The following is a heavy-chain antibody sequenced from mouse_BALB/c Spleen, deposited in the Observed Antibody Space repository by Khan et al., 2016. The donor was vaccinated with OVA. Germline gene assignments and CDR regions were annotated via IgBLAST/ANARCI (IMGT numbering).Heavy chain of an antibody. V-gene: IGHV1S81*02. CDR1: GYNFSSYY. CDR2: INPNNGDS. J-gene: IGHJ3*01. Sequence: QVRLQQSGAELVKTGASVKLSCKASGYNFSSYYLYWVKQRPGQGLEWIGEINPNNGDSNFNEKFKSKATLTVDKSSYTAYMQFSSLTSEDSAVYYCTKSGYDSFTYWGQGTLVTVSA. D-gene: IGHD2-4*01. CDR3: TKSGYDSFTY.